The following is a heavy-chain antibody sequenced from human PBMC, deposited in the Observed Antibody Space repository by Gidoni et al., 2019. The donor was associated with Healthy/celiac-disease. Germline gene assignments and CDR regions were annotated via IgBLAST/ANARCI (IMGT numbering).Heavy chain of an antibody. J-gene: IGHJ4*02. V-gene: IGHV4-4*02. CDR2: IYHCGST. D-gene: IGHD3-10*01. CDR1: GGTTRCSNW. CDR3: AREKWFGESPRRVSEL. Sequence: QVQLQESGTGPVKPSGTLSPTCDVSGGTTRCSNWWSWVRQPPRKGLEWIGEIYHCGSTNYNPSLKSRVTISVDKSKNQFSLKLSSVTAAYTAVYYCAREKWFGESPRRVSELWGQGTLVTVSS.